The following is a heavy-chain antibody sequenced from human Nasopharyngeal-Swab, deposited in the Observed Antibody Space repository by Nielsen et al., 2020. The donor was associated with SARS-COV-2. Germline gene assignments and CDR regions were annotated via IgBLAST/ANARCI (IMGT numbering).Heavy chain of an antibody. CDR3: ARERGRGGIWNYYYYYMDV. CDR1: GGSISSSSYY. D-gene: IGHD3-10*01. Sequence: SETLSLTCTVSGGSISSSSYYWGWLRQPPGKGLEWSGSIYYSGSTYYNPSLKSRVTISVDTSKNQFSLKLSSVTAADTAVYYCARERGRGGIWNYYYYYMDVWGKGTTVTVSS. V-gene: IGHV4-39*07. CDR2: IYYSGST. J-gene: IGHJ6*03.